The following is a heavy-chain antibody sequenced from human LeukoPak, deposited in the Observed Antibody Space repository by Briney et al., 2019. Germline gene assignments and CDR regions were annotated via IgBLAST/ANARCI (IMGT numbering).Heavy chain of an antibody. V-gene: IGHV4-34*01. J-gene: IGHJ3*02. D-gene: IGHD4-17*01. CDR1: GGSFSGYY. CDR2: INHSGGT. CDR3: ESDDYGDLVNAFDI. Sequence: KSSETLSLTCAVYGGSFSGYYWSWIRQPPGKGLEWIGEINHSGGTNYNPSLKSRVTISLDTSKNHFSLKLTSVTAADTAVYYYESDDYGDLVNAFDIWGQGTMVTVSS.